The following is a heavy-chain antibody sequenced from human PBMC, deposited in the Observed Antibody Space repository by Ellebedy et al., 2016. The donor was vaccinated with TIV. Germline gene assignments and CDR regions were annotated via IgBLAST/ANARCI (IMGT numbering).Heavy chain of an antibody. D-gene: IGHD1-26*01. J-gene: IGHJ4*02. V-gene: IGHV1-46*01. CDR1: GYTFTSYY. CDR3: ARGVGATDFDY. CDR2: INPSGGST. Sequence: AASVKVTCKASGYTFTSYYMHWVRHAPGQGLEWMGRINPSGGSTRYAQKFQGRATMTRDTSTSTVYMELSSLRSEDTAVYYCARGVGATDFDYWGQGTLVTVSS.